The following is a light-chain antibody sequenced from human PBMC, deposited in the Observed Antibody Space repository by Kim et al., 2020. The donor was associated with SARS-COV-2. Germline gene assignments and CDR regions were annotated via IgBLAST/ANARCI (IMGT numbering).Light chain of an antibody. V-gene: IGLV7-43*01. CDR1: TGAVTSGYY. CDR3: LLYYGGVWV. CDR2: TAS. J-gene: IGLJ3*02. Sequence: GTTVTLTCASNTGAVTSGYYPNWFQLKPGQAPRSMIHTASGRHSWTPARFSGSLLGGKAALTLSGVQPEDEAEYYCLLYYGGVWVFGGGTQLTVL.